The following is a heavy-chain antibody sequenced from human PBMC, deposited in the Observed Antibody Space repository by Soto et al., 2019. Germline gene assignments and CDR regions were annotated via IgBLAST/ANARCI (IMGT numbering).Heavy chain of an antibody. V-gene: IGHV4-4*02. CDR3: ARGMRYFDWLLFWSDWFDP. D-gene: IGHD3-9*01. Sequence: QVQLQESGPGLVKPSGTLSLTCAVSGGSISSSNWWSWVRQPPGKGLEWIGEIYHSGSTNYNPSLKSRVTISVDKSKNQFSLKLSSVTAADTAVYYCARGMRYFDWLLFWSDWFDPWGQGTLVTVSS. CDR2: IYHSGST. J-gene: IGHJ5*02. CDR1: GGSISSSNW.